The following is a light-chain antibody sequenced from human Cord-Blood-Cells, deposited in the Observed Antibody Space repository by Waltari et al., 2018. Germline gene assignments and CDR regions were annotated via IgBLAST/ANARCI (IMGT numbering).Light chain of an antibody. V-gene: IGLV2-14*01. CDR1: RSDVGGYNY. CDR2: DVS. Sequence: QSALTQPASVSGSPGQSITISCTGTRSDVGGYNYLSWYQQHPGKAPKLMIYDVSNRPSGVSNRFSGSKSGNTASLTISGLQAEDEAEYYCSSYTSSSTYVFGTGTKVTVL. J-gene: IGLJ1*01. CDR3: SSYTSSSTYV.